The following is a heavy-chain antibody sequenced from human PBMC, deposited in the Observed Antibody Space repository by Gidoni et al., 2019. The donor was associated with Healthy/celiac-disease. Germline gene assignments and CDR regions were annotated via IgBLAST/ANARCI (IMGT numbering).Heavy chain of an antibody. J-gene: IGHJ4*02. CDR3: ARDFCSSTSCYDDY. CDR1: GFTFSSYG. CDR2: ISSSSSYI. D-gene: IGHD2-2*01. V-gene: IGHV3-21*01. Sequence: EVQLVESGGGLVKPGGSLSLSCQAPGFTFSSYGMNWVRQAPGKGLEWVSSISSSSSYIYYADSVKGRFTISRDNAKNSLYLQMNSLRAEDTAVYYCARDFCSSTSCYDDYWGQGTLVTVSS.